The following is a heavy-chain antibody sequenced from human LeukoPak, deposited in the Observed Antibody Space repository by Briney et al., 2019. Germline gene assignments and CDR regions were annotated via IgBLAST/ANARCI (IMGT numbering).Heavy chain of an antibody. CDR1: GGSISSSSYY. V-gene: IGHV4-39*01. D-gene: IGHD6-19*01. J-gene: IGHJ4*02. Sequence: SETLSLTCTVSGGSISSSSYYWGWIRQPPGKGLEWIGSIYYSGGTYYNPSLKSRVTISVDTSKNQFSLKLSSVTAADTAVYYCARYSSGYRYYFDYWGQGTLVTVSS. CDR3: ARYSSGYRYYFDY. CDR2: IYYSGGT.